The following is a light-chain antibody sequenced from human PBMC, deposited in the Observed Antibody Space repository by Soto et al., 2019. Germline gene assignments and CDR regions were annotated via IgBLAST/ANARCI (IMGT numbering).Light chain of an antibody. V-gene: IGKV3-11*01. CDR1: QSVSSY. Sequence: EIVLTQSPATLSLSPGERATLSCRASQSVSSYLAWYQQKPGQAPRLLIYDASNRATGIPARFSGSGSGTDFTLTISSLEPEDAADYYRQQSSNCWTFGQGTKVDIK. CDR2: DAS. CDR3: QQSSNCWT. J-gene: IGKJ1*01.